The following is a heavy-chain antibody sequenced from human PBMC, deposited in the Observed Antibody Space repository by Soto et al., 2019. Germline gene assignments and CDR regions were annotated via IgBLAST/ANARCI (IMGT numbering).Heavy chain of an antibody. D-gene: IGHD5-18*01. CDR3: ARYVRSFGPLVIEPYVLDV. CDR2: ISSNGGST. Sequence: EVQLVESGGGLVQPGGSLRLSCAASGFTFSSYAMHWVRQAPGKGLEYVSAISSNGGSTYYANSVKGRFTISRDNSKNTLYPQRGSLRAEDMAVYYCARYVRSFGPLVIEPYVLDVWGQGTTVTVSS. CDR1: GFTFSSYA. V-gene: IGHV3-64*01. J-gene: IGHJ6*02.